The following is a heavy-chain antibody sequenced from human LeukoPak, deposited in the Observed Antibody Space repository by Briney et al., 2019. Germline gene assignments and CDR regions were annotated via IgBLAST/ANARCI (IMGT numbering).Heavy chain of an antibody. CDR2: TSWNSGSI. CDR3: AKGRRGSFSDAFDI. D-gene: IGHD1-26*01. J-gene: IGHJ3*02. Sequence: PGGSLRLSCAASGFTFDDYVMHWVRQAPGKGLEWVSGTSWNSGSIGYADSVKGRFTISRDNAKNSLYLHMNSLRAEDMALYYRAKGRRGSFSDAFDIWGQGTMVTVSS. V-gene: IGHV3-9*03. CDR1: GFTFDDYV.